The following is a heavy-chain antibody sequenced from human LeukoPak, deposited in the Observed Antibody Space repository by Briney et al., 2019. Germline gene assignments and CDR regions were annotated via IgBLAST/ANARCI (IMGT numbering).Heavy chain of an antibody. J-gene: IGHJ6*02. V-gene: IGHV1-8*01. CDR3: ARAGGRHSSSWFYYYYYGMDV. CDR2: MNPNSGNT. CDR1: GYTFTSYD. Sequence: ASVKVSCKASGYTFTSYDINWVRQATGQGLEWMGLMNPNSGNTGYAQKFQGRVTMTRNTSISTAYMELSSLRSEDTAVYYCARAGGRHSSSWFYYYYYGMDVWGQGTTVTVSS. D-gene: IGHD6-13*01.